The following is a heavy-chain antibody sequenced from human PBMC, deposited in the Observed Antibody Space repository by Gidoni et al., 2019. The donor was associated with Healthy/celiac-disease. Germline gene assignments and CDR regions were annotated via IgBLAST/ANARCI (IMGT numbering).Heavy chain of an antibody. V-gene: IGHV5-51*01. CDR1: GYSFTSYW. Sequence: EVQLVQSGAEVKKPRESLQISCKGSGYSFTSYWIGWVRQRPGKGLEWMGIIYPGDSDTRYSPSFQGQVTSSADKSISTAYLQWSSLKASDTAMYYCARHNGQLVTADDYYYYGMDVWGQGTTVTVSS. J-gene: IGHJ6*02. D-gene: IGHD6-6*01. CDR2: IYPGDSDT. CDR3: ARHNGQLVTADDYYYYGMDV.